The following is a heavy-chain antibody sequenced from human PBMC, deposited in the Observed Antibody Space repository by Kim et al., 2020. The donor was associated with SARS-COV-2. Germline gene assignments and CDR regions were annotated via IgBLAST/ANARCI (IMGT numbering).Heavy chain of an antibody. J-gene: IGHJ5*02. CDR1: GDSIGSNTYY. V-gene: IGHV4-39*01. Sequence: SETLSLSCTVSGDSIGSNTYYWGWIRQPPGKGLEWIGSLSFGGSSRYNPSLQSQVTMSIDTSKNQFSLTLRSVTAADTAVYYCARTHNWFDPWGQGILVTVSS. CDR3: ARTHNWFDP. CDR2: LSFGGSS.